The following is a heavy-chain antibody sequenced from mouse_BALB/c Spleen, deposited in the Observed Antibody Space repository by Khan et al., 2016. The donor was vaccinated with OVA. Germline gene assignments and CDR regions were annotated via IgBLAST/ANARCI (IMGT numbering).Heavy chain of an antibody. D-gene: IGHD2-14*01. V-gene: IGHV3-8*02. CDR1: GDSITSGY. J-gene: IGHJ3*01. CDR3: ARSTYRYAFAY. Sequence: EVQLQESGPSLVKPSQTLSLTCSVTGDSITSGYWSWIRKFPGNKLEYMGYMIYTGYTDYNPSLKSRIALPLHTSKNQYYLQLKSVTTEDTATYYGARSTYRYAFAYWGQGTLVTVSA. CDR2: MIYTGYT.